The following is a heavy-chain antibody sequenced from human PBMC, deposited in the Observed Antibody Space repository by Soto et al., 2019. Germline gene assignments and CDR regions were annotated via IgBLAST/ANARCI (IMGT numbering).Heavy chain of an antibody. V-gene: IGHV4-30-2*01. D-gene: IGHD2-2*01. Sequence: SETLSLTCAISGAPITGGDCSWNWIRQPQGKGLEWIGYIFHGGSTYYNPSLRSRVTISVDRSRTQFSLKMSSVTAADTAVYYCARGRVVVPAAVMFNCLDPWGQGALVTVSS. CDR2: IFHGGST. CDR1: GAPITGGDCS. CDR3: ARGRVVVPAAVMFNCLDP. J-gene: IGHJ5*02.